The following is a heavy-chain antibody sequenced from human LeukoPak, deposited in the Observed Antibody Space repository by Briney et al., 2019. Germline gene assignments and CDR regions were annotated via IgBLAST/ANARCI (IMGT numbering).Heavy chain of an antibody. D-gene: IGHD5-18*01. J-gene: IGHJ4*02. CDR2: INPNSGGT. V-gene: IGHV1-2*02. CDR1: GYTFTGYY. Sequence: ASVNVSCKASGYTFTGYYMHWVRQAPGQGLEWMGWINPNSGGTNYAQKFQGRVTMTRDTSIGTAYMELSRLRSDDTAVYYCARALDTAMVDYWGQGTLVTVSS. CDR3: ARALDTAMVDY.